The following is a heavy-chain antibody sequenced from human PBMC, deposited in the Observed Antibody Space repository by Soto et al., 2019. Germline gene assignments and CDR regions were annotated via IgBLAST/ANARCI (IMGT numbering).Heavy chain of an antibody. V-gene: IGHV3-48*03. D-gene: IGHD2-15*01. CDR2: ISSAGDRT. CDR1: GFTFSIYE. J-gene: IGHJ4*02. Sequence: GGSLRLSCAASGFTFSIYEMNWVRQAPGKGLEWVSWISSAGDRTFYADSVKGRFTISRDYAKNSLYLQINSLRAEDTAVYYCARDDFCSGGTCTSRNYFDSWGQGTLVTVS. CDR3: ARDDFCSGGTCTSRNYFDS.